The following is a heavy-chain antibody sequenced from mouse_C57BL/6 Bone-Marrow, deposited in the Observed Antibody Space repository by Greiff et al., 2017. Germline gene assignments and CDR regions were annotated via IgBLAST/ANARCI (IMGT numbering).Heavy chain of an antibody. V-gene: IGHV1-15*01. CDR2: IDPETGGT. Sequence: VQLQQSGAELVRPGASVTLSCKASGYTFTDYEMHWVKQTPVHGLEWIGAIDPETGGTAYNQKFKGKAILTADKSSSTAYMELRSLTSEDSAVYYCTGPPLRGFADWGQGTLVTVAA. J-gene: IGHJ3*01. CDR3: TGPPLRGFAD. D-gene: IGHD1-1*01. CDR1: GYTFTDYE.